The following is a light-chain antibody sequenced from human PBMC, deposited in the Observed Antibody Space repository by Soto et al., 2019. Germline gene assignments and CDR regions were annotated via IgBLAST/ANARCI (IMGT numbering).Light chain of an antibody. CDR1: TGAVTSNHH. V-gene: IGLV7-46*01. CDR3: LLSYNAARV. CDR2: DTS. Sequence: QAVVTQEPSLTVSPGGTVTLTSGSSTGAVTSNHHPFWFQQKAGQAPRTLIDDTSNKHSWTPARFSGSLLGDKAALTLSGAQPEDEAQYYCLLSYNAARVFGGGTKLTVL. J-gene: IGLJ2*01.